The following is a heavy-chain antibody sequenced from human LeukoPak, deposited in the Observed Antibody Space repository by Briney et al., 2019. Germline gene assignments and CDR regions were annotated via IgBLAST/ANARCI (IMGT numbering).Heavy chain of an antibody. CDR1: GFTFSSYW. CDR3: AIFWSGYKGYYFDY. Sequence: GGSLRLSCAASGFTFSSYWMSWVRQAPGKGLEWVSAISGSGGSTYYADSVKGRFTISRDNSKNTLYLQMNSLRAEDTAVYYCAIFWSGYKGYYFDYWGQGTLVTVSS. J-gene: IGHJ4*02. D-gene: IGHD3-3*01. CDR2: ISGSGGST. V-gene: IGHV3-23*01.